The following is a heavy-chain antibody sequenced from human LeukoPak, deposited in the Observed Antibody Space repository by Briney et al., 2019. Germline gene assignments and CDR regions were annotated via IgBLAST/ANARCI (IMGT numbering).Heavy chain of an antibody. CDR1: GGSISSSNW. J-gene: IGHJ5*02. CDR3: AGYRDGYNSRPKFDP. CDR2: IYHSGST. D-gene: IGHD5-24*01. Sequence: SETLSLTCAVSGGSISSSNWWSWVRQPPGKGLEWIGEIYHSGSTIYNPSLKSRVTILLDKSKNQFSLKLNSVTAADTAVYYCAGYRDGYNSRPKFDPWGQGTLVTVSS. V-gene: IGHV4-4*02.